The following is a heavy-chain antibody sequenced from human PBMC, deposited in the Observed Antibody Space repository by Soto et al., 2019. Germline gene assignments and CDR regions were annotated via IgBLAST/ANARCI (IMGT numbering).Heavy chain of an antibody. CDR3: ARDGGGKSSGSTHYYYYGMDV. D-gene: IGHD6-19*01. CDR2: ISSSSSPI. CDR1: GFTLTDYS. V-gene: IGHV3-48*02. Sequence: EVQLEESGGGVVQPGGSLRLACVASGFTLTDYSINWVRQAPGKGLEWVAYISSSSSPIYYADSVKGRFAISRDNAKNSGYLQMNSLTDEDTAVYYCARDGGGKSSGSTHYYYYGMDVWGRGAPVTVSS. J-gene: IGHJ6*02.